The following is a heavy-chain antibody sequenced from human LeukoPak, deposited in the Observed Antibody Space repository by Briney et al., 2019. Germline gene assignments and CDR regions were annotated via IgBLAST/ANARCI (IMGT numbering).Heavy chain of an antibody. CDR1: GYTFIDSY. D-gene: IGHD4-11*01. CDR3: ARWTTTYLDY. J-gene: IGHJ4*02. CDR2: INPSGGST. V-gene: IGHV1-46*01. Sequence: ASVKVSCKTSGYTFIDSYIHWVRQAPGQGLEWMGIINPSGGSTNYAQKFQGRVTMTRDTSTSTVYMELSSLRSEDSAVYYCARWTTTYLDYWGQGTLVTVSS.